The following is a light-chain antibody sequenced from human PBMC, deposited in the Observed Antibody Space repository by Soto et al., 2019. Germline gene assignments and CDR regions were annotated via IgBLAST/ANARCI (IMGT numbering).Light chain of an antibody. CDR3: QQYNNWPQT. J-gene: IGKJ1*01. CDR1: QSVSSY. Sequence: EIVLTQSPATPSFSPGERATLSRRASQSVSSYLAWYQQKPGQAPRLLIHGATTRATGIPARFSGSGSGTEFTLTISSLQSEDFAVYYCQQYNNWPQTFGQGTKV. V-gene: IGKV3-15*01. CDR2: GAT.